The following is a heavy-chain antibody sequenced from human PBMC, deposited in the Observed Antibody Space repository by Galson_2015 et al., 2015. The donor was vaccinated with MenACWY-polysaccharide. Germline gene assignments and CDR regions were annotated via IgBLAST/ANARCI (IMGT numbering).Heavy chain of an antibody. CDR1: GFTFSNYG. V-gene: IGHV3-23*01. Sequence: SLRLSCAASGFTFSNYGMSWVRQTPGEGLEWVSSITGSGDGAFYVDSVKGRFTTARNNSKNTLNLHMNTQRTEVTSIYFCSKGDCCSSGFNTIDFWGPGIQVTVSS. D-gene: IGHD2-2*01. CDR3: SKGDCCSSGFNTIDF. J-gene: IGHJ4*02. CDR2: ITGSGDGA.